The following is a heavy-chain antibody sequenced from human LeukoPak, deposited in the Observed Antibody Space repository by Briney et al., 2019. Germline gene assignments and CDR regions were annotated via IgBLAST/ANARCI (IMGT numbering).Heavy chain of an antibody. V-gene: IGHV1-2*02. J-gene: IGHJ4*02. D-gene: IGHD2-8*01. Sequence: ASVKVSCKASAYTFTGYYIHWVRQAPGQGLEWMGWINPNSGGSNLAQNFQGRVTMTRDTAISTAYMELRRLRSDDTAVYYCARSPGYCTNGVCYWNQSFDYWGQGTLVTVSS. CDR3: ARSPGYCTNGVCYWNQSFDY. CDR2: INPNSGGS. CDR1: AYTFTGYY.